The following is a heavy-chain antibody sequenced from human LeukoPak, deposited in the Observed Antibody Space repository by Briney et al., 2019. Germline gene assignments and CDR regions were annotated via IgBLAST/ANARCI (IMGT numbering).Heavy chain of an antibody. CDR1: GFTFDDYA. CDR2: ISWNSGSI. CDR3: AKEGSIAVAGPIDY. V-gene: IGHV3-9*01. J-gene: IGHJ4*02. Sequence: GRSLRLSCAASGFTFDDYAMHWVRQAPGEGLEWVSGISWNSGSIGYADSVKGRFTISRDNAKNSLYLQMNSLRAEDTALYYCAKEGSIAVAGPIDYWGQGTLVTVSS. D-gene: IGHD6-19*01.